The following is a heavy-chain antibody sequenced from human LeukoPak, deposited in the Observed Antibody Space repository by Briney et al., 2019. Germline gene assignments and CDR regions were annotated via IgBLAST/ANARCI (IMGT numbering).Heavy chain of an antibody. CDR1: GSTFSSYA. CDR2: ISSNGGST. J-gene: IGHJ5*02. CDR3: VRRSFRGLFDL. D-gene: IGHD6-25*01. Sequence: GGSLRLSCSASGSTFSSYAMHWVRQAPGKGLEYVSAISSNGGSTYYADSVKGRFTISRDNSKNTLYLQMSSLRAEDTAVYYCVRRSFRGLFDLWGQGTVVSVSS. V-gene: IGHV3-64D*06.